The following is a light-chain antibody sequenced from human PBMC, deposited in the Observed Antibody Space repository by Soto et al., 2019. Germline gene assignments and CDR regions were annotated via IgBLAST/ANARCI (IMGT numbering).Light chain of an antibody. V-gene: IGLV2-14*01. CDR3: AAWDDSLVV. CDR1: SSDVGAYNY. J-gene: IGLJ2*01. CDR2: EVS. Sequence: QSALTQPASVSGSPGQSITISCTGTSSDVGAYNYVSWYQQHPGKAPKLMIYEVSYRPSGVSDRFSGSRSGNTASLTISGLQAEDESDYYCAAWDDSLVVFGGGTKLTVL.